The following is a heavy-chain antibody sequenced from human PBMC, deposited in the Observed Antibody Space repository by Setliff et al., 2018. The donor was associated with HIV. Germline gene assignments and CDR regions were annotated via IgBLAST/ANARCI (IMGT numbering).Heavy chain of an antibody. J-gene: IGHJ4*02. D-gene: IGHD3-10*01. CDR1: GGSISAHY. CDR3: ATRPADTKWYGVFDY. V-gene: IGHV4-4*09. CDR2: IYGSGIT. Sequence: TSETLSLTCSVSGGSISAHYWSWIRQSPGKGLEWIGYIYGSGITNYNPSLRGRVTISIDTSKNQFSLRLNSVTAADTAVYYCATRPADTKWYGVFDYWGQGRLVTVS.